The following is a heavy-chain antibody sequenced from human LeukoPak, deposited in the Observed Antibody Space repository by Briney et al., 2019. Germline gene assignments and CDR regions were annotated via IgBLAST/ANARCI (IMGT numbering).Heavy chain of an antibody. CDR1: GYTFTSYG. V-gene: IGHV1-18*01. CDR3: ARGLFIAVAGTGYWFDP. Sequence: ASVKVSCKASGYTFTSYGISWVRQAPGQGLEWMGWISAYNGNTNYAQKLQGRVTMTTDTSTSTAYMELRSLRSDDTAMYYCARGLFIAVAGTGYWFDPWGQGTLVTVSS. D-gene: IGHD6-19*01. CDR2: ISAYNGNT. J-gene: IGHJ5*02.